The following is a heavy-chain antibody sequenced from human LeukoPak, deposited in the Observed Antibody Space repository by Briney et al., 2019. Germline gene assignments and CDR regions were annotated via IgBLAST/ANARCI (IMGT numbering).Heavy chain of an antibody. CDR1: GGSISSYY. Sequence: SETLSLTCTVSGGSISSYYWSWIRQPPGKGLEWIGYIYYSGSTNYNPSLKSRVTISVDTSKNQFSLKRSSVTAADTAVYYCARLGRRGSYFDYWGQGTLVTVSS. CDR3: ARLGRRGSYFDY. J-gene: IGHJ4*02. V-gene: IGHV4-59*08. D-gene: IGHD3-10*01. CDR2: IYYSGST.